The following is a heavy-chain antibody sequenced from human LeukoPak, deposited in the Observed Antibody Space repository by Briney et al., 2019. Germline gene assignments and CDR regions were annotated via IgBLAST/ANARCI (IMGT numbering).Heavy chain of an antibody. CDR1: GFTFSSYE. D-gene: IGHD5-18*01. J-gene: IGHJ4*02. Sequence: PGVSLRLSCGASGFTFSSYEMNWVRQAPGKGLEWVSYISSSGSTIYYADSVKGRFTISRDNAKNSLYLQMNSLRAEDTAVYYCARDRGYNYGHFDYWGQGTLVTVSS. CDR3: ARDRGYNYGHFDY. CDR2: ISSSGSTI. V-gene: IGHV3-48*03.